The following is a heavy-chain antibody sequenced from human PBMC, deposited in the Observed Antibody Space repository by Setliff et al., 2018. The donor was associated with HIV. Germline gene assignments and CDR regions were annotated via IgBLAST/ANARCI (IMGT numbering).Heavy chain of an antibody. CDR3: ARGSMSMVMFILVSAFDI. V-gene: IGHV1-18*01. Sequence: ASVKVSCKASGYSFAGYGLSWVRQAPGQGLEWMGWISGFNGNTKYAQGFQDRVAMTTETATSTAYMEMRSLRSDDTAVYFCARGSMSMVMFILVSAFDIWGQGTLVTVSS. CDR2: ISGFNGNT. J-gene: IGHJ3*02. CDR1: GYSFAGYG. D-gene: IGHD2-21*01.